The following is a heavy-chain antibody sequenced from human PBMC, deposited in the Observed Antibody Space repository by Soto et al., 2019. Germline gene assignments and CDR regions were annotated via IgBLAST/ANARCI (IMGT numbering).Heavy chain of an antibody. V-gene: IGHV1-3*01. CDR2: INAGNGNT. CDR1: GCTFTDYY. D-gene: IGHD2-15*01. Sequence: ASVKVSCKASGCTFTDYYMHWVRQAPGQRLEWMGWINAGNGNTKYSQKFQGRVTITRDTSASTAYMELSSLRSEDTAVYYCAREISRYWGQGTLVTVSS. J-gene: IGHJ1*01. CDR3: AREISRY.